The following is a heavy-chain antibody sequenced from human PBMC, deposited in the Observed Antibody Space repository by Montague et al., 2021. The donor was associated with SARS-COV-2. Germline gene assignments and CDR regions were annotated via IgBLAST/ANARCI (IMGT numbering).Heavy chain of an antibody. D-gene: IGHD3-22*01. J-gene: IGHJ5*02. CDR3: ARVYFDSSGLVWIDP. V-gene: IGHV4-61*08. CDR2: IYYSGNTYT. CDR1: GDSVSSGAYY. Sequence: SETLSLTCTVSGDSVSSGAYYWSWLRQPPGKGLEWIAYIYYSGNTYTKYNPSLESRVSISVDTSKNQFSLKLTSGSAADTAVYYCARVYFDSSGLVWIDPWGQGTLVIVSS.